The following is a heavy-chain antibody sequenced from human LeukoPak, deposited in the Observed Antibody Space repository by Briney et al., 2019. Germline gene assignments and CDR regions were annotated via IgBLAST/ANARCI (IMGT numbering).Heavy chain of an antibody. J-gene: IGHJ4*02. CDR3: AKTDCWYSSSCFLPDY. CDR2: ISGSGGST. CDR1: GLTFSSYA. Sequence: PGGSLRLSCAASGLTFSSYAMSWVRQAPGKGLEWVSGISGSGGSTYYADSVKGRFTISRDNSKNTLYLQMNSLRAEDTAVYYCAKTDCWYSSSCFLPDYWGQGTLVTVSS. V-gene: IGHV3-23*01. D-gene: IGHD6-13*01.